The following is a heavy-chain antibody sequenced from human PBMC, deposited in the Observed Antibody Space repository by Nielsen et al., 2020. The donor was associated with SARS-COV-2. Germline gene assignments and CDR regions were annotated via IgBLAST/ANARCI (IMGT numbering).Heavy chain of an antibody. CDR2: IWYDGSNK. D-gene: IGHD3-3*01. V-gene: IGHV3-33*01. CDR3: ARAVEDYDFWSGQYGMDV. CDR1: GFTFSSYG. J-gene: IGHJ6*02. Sequence: GESLKISCAASGFTFSSYGMHWVRQAPGKGLEWVAVIWYDGSNKYYADSVKGRFTISRDNSNNTLYLQMNSLRAEDTAVYYWARAVEDYDFWSGQYGMDVWGQGTTVTVSS.